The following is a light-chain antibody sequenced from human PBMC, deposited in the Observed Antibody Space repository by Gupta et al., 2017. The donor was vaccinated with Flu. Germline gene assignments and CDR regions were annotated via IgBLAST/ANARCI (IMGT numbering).Light chain of an antibody. V-gene: IGKV2-30*02. CDR3: MQGAHWPWA. Sequence: ISCRSSLGLLHSDGNTYLHWFQQRPGQSPRRLIYQVSYRDSGVPDRFSGSGSGTDFTLKISRVEAEDVGVYYCMQGAHWPWAFGQGTKVEIK. CDR1: LGLLHSDGNTY. CDR2: QVS. J-gene: IGKJ1*01.